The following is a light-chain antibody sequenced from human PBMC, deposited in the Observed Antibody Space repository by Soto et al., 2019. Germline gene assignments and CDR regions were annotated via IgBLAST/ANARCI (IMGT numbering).Light chain of an antibody. Sequence: QSVLTQPPSASGTPGQRVTISCSGSSSNIGTNAVSWYQQLPGTAPKLLIYGTNQRPSGVPDRFSGSKSGTSASLAISGLQSEDEADYYCAAWDNSLNGLFGGGTKVTVL. CDR2: GTN. CDR1: SSNIGTNA. J-gene: IGLJ3*02. CDR3: AAWDNSLNGL. V-gene: IGLV1-44*01.